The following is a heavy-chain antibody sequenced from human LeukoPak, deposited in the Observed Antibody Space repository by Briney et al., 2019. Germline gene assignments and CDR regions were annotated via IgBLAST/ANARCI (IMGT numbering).Heavy chain of an antibody. Sequence: SETLSLTCTVSGGSIGWDYWSWIRQSAGKGLEWIGRIYKSGSTNYNPSFRSRVTMSVDTSKNQFSLSVTSVTAADTAVYYCAREEYFQDSNGYSYYLHSWGQGSLVTVSS. J-gene: IGHJ4*02. CDR3: AREEYFQDSNGYSYYLHS. CDR2: IYKSGST. V-gene: IGHV4-4*07. CDR1: GGSIGWDY. D-gene: IGHD3-22*01.